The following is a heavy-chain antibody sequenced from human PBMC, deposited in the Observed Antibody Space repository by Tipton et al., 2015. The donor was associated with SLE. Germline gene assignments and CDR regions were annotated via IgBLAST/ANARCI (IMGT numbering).Heavy chain of an antibody. CDR3: TNDDGDAFEI. CDR1: GGSINRSSFY. Sequence: TLSLTCTVSGGSINRSSFYWGWIRQSPGKGLEWIGSVYYTRNTYYNPSLKSRVTMSVDTSKNQFSLNLTSVTAADTAVYYCTNDDGDAFEIWGQGTKVTVSS. V-gene: IGHV4-39*07. D-gene: IGHD1-1*01. CDR2: VYYTRNT. J-gene: IGHJ3*02.